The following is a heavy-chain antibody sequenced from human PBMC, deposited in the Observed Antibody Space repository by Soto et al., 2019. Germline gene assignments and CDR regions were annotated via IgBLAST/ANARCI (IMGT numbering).Heavy chain of an antibody. CDR2: VNAGNGNT. J-gene: IGHJ3*02. CDR1: GYTFTSYA. CDR3: AREKTPDAFDI. Sequence: ASVKVSCKASGYTFTSYAMHWVRQAPGQRLEWMGWVNAGNGNTKYSQKFQGRVTITRDTSASTAYMELSSLRSEDTAVYYCAREKTPDAFDIWGQGTMVTVSS. V-gene: IGHV1-3*01.